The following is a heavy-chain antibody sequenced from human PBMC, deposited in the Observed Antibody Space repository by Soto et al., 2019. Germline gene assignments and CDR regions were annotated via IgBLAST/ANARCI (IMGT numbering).Heavy chain of an antibody. J-gene: IGHJ4*02. D-gene: IGHD6-6*01. CDR2: INPNSGGT. Sequence: ASVKVSCKASGYTFTGYYMHWVRQAPGQGLEWMGWINPNSGGTNYAQKFQGRVTMTRDTSISTAYMELSRLRSDDTAVYYCARESSIAARLNFDYWGQGTLVTVSS. V-gene: IGHV1-2*02. CDR3: ARESSIAARLNFDY. CDR1: GYTFTGYY.